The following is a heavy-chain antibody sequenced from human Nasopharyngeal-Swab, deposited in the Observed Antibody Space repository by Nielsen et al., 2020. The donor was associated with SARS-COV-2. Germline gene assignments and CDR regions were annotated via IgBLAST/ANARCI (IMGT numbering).Heavy chain of an antibody. Sequence: GESLKISCTASGFTFGDYAMSWVRQAPGKGLEWVGFIRSKAYDGTTEYAASVKGRFTISRDDSKSIAYLQMNSLKTEDTAVYYCTTFYCGGDCYSRDYWGQGTLVTVSS. D-gene: IGHD2-21*02. CDR3: TTFYCGGDCYSRDY. J-gene: IGHJ4*02. CDR1: GFTFGDYA. CDR2: IRSKAYDGTT. V-gene: IGHV3-49*04.